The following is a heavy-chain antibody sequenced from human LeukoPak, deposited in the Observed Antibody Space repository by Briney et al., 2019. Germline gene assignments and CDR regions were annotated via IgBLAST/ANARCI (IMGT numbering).Heavy chain of an antibody. CDR2: IFYTGST. D-gene: IGHD2-15*01. CDR1: GGSVSSNSYY. V-gene: IGHV4-39*01. J-gene: IGHJ3*02. CDR3: ARHQPLYGGGTCCKGPFDI. Sequence: SETLSLTCTVSGGSVSSNSYYWGWIRQPPGKGLEWIGNIFYTGSTSYNPSLKSRVTISVDTSRNQSSLKLTSVTAADTAVYYCARHQPLYGGGTCCKGPFDIWGQGTMVTVSS.